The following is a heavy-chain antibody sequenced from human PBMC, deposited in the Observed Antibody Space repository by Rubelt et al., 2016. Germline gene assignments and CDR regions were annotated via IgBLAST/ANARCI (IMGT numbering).Heavy chain of an antibody. CDR3: ARVGATTSAFDI. Sequence: QVQLVQSGAEVKKPGASVKVSCKASGYTFTSYGISWVRQAPGQGLEWMGWINPNSGDTNFPQKFQGRVTMTRDTSITTAYMGLSRLRSDDTAVYYCARVGATTSAFDIWAKGQWSPSLQ. CDR1: GYTFTSYG. CDR2: INPNSGDT. V-gene: IGHV1-2*02. D-gene: IGHD1-26*01. J-gene: IGHJ3*02.